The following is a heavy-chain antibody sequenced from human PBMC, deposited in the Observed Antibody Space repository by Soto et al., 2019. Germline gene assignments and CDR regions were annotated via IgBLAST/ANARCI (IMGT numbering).Heavy chain of an antibody. CDR1: GFTFSSYG. V-gene: IGHV3-30*18. CDR2: ISYDGSNK. J-gene: IGHJ6*02. Sequence: QVQLVECGGGVVQPGRSLRLSCAASGFTFSSYGMHWVRQAPGKGLEWVAVISYDGSNKYYADSVKGRFTISRDNSKNTLYLQMNSLRAEDTAVYYCAKDLNGYTYYYYGMDVWGQGTTVTVSS. CDR3: AKDLNGYTYYYYGMDV. D-gene: IGHD5-12*01.